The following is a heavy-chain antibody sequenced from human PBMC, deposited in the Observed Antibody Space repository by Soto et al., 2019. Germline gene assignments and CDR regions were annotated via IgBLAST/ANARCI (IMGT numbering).Heavy chain of an antibody. Sequence: PSETLSLTCTVSGGSISSSSYYWGWIRQPPGKGLEWIGSIYYSGSTYYNPSLKSRVTISVDTSKNQFSLKLSSVTAADTAVYYCARESLRFLEWSTDAFDIWGQGTMVTVSS. J-gene: IGHJ3*02. CDR2: IYYSGST. CDR3: ARESLRFLEWSTDAFDI. D-gene: IGHD3-3*01. V-gene: IGHV4-39*02. CDR1: GGSISSSSYY.